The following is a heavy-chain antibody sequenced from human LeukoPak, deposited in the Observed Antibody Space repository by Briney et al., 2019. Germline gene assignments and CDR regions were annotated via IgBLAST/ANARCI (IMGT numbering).Heavy chain of an antibody. CDR3: ARTMGALHY. D-gene: IGHD1-26*01. CDR1: GFTFSSYA. V-gene: IGHV3-30*14. Sequence: GGSLRLSCAASGFTFSSYAMHWVRQAPGKGLEWVAVISYDGSNKYYADSVKGRFTISRDNSKNTLYLQMNSLRAEDTAVYYCARTMGALHYWGQGTLVTVSS. J-gene: IGHJ4*02. CDR2: ISYDGSNK.